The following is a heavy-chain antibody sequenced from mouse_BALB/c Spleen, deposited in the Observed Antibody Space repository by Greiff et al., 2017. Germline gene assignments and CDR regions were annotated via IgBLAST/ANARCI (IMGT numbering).Heavy chain of an antibody. CDR1: GYTFTSYW. CDR3: ASPTGTLYDLDY. D-gene: IGHD4-1*02. J-gene: IGHJ2*01. Sequence: QVQLQQSGAELVKPGASVKLSCKASGYTFTSYWMHWVKQRPGQGLEWIGYINPSTGYTEYNQKFKDKATLTADKSSSTAYMQLSSLTSEDSAVYYCASPTGTLYDLDYWGQGTTLTVSS. V-gene: IGHV1-7*01. CDR2: INPSTGYT.